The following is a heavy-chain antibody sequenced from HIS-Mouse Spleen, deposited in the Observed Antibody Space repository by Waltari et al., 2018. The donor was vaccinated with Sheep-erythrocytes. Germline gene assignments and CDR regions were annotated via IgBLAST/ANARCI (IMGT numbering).Heavy chain of an antibody. CDR2: IVPSPGIA. Sequence: QVQLVQSGAEVKKPGSSVKVSCKASGGTFSSYAISWVRQAPGQGLEWMGTIVPSPGIANNARKFQGRGTSTAGKSTSTAYMGRSSLRSEHTAVYYCAQTGATTPHYDYWGQGTLVTVSS. CDR3: AQTGATTPHYDY. CDR1: GGTFSSYA. V-gene: IGHV1-69*04. D-gene: IGHD1-26*01. J-gene: IGHJ4*02.